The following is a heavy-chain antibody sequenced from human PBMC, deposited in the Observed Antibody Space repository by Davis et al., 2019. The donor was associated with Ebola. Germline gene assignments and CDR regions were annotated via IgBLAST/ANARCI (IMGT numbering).Heavy chain of an antibody. D-gene: IGHD2-2*01. Sequence: GGSLRLSCSASGFTFSSYAMHWVRQAPGKGLEWVSYISSSSSTIYYADSVKGRFTISRDNAKNSLYLQMNSLRGEDTAVYYCARDTSCTTTSCYVHYSGMDVWGKGTTVTVSS. CDR3: ARDTSCTTTSCYVHYSGMDV. V-gene: IGHV3-48*04. J-gene: IGHJ6*04. CDR1: GFTFSSYA. CDR2: ISSSSSTI.